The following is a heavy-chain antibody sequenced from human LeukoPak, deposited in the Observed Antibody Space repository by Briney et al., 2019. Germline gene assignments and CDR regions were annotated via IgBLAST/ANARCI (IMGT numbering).Heavy chain of an antibody. J-gene: IGHJ4*02. CDR1: GYTFTSYG. CDR2: ISAYNGNT. Sequence: ASVMVSCKASGYTFTSYGISWVRQAPGQGLEWMGWISAYNGNTNYAQKLQGRVTMTTDTSTSTAYMELRSLRSDDTAVYYCARVTYYYDSSGSDYWGQGTLVTVSS. CDR3: ARVTYYYDSSGSDY. D-gene: IGHD3-22*01. V-gene: IGHV1-18*01.